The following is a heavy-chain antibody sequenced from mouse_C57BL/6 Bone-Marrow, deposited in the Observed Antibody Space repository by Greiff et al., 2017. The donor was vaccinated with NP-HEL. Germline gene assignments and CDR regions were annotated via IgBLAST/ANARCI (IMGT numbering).Heavy chain of an antibody. CDR2: IDPANGNT. Sequence: VQLQHSVAELVRPGASVKLSCTASGFNIKNTYMHWVKQRPEQGLEWIGRIDPANGNTKYAPKFQGKATITADTSSNTAYLQLSSLTSEDTAIYYCARGYYGSSSDWYFDVWGTGTTVTVSS. CDR3: ARGYYGSSSDWYFDV. J-gene: IGHJ1*03. V-gene: IGHV14-3*01. D-gene: IGHD1-1*01. CDR1: GFNIKNTY.